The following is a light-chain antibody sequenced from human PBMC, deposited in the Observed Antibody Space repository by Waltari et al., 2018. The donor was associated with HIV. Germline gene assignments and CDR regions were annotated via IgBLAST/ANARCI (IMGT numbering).Light chain of an antibody. J-gene: IGLJ1*01. V-gene: IGLV2-8*01. Sequence: QSALTQPPSASGFPGQSVTISCTGTTSDIGGYNYVSWYQQHPGEAPRLIIYDVTKRPSGVPDRFSGSKSGNTASLTVSGLQAEDEAEYYCNSYAGSSKSYVFGTGTKVTVL. CDR1: TSDIGGYNY. CDR3: NSYAGSSKSYV. CDR2: DVT.